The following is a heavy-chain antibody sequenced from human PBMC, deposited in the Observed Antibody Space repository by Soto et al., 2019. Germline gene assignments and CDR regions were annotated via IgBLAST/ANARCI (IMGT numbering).Heavy chain of an antibody. Sequence: GGSLRLSCAASGFFFNTYGMNWVRQAPGKGLEWVAVISYDGSYKYYADSVKGRFTISRDNSKNTLYLQMNSLRVEDTAMYYCVREPWGFSGTWYDYWGQGTLVTVSS. D-gene: IGHD6-13*01. J-gene: IGHJ4*02. V-gene: IGHV3-30*03. CDR2: ISYDGSYK. CDR1: GFFFNTYG. CDR3: VREPWGFSGTWYDY.